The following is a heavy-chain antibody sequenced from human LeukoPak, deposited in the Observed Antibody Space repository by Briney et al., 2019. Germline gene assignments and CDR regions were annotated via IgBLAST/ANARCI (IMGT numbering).Heavy chain of an antibody. CDR1: GFTFDDYA. V-gene: IGHV3-9*01. Sequence: PGGSLRLSCAASGFTFDDYAMHWVRQAPGKGLEWVSGISWNSGSIGYADSVKGRFTISRDNAKNSLYLQMNSLRAEDTALYYCAKVRLGGWLVGGFDYWGQGTLVTVSS. CDR3: AKVRLGGWLVGGFDY. CDR2: ISWNSGSI. D-gene: IGHD6-19*01. J-gene: IGHJ4*02.